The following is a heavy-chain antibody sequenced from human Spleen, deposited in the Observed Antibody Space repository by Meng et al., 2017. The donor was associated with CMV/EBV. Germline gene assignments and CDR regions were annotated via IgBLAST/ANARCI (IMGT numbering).Heavy chain of an antibody. V-gene: IGHV4-59*01. CDR2: IYYSGST. Sequence: SETLSLTCTVSGGSISSYYWSWIRQPPGKGLEWIGYIYYSGSTNYNPSLKSRVTISVDTSKNQFSLKLSSVTAADTAVYYCARVKRTTWSYYYYYYGMDVWGQGTTVTVSS. CDR3: ARVKRTTWSYYYYYYGMDV. D-gene: IGHD4-17*01. J-gene: IGHJ6*02. CDR1: GGSISSYY.